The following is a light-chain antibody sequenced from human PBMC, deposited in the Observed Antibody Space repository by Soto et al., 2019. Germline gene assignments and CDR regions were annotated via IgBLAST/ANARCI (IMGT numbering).Light chain of an antibody. CDR1: SSDVGGYNY. Sequence: QSALTQPASVSGSPGQSITISCTGTSSDVGGYNYVSWYQQHPGKAPKLMIYDVSNRPSGVSNRFSGSKSGNTPSLTISGLQAENAAEYYCSSYTSSSTLYDFRTGTKHTVL. V-gene: IGLV2-14*01. J-gene: IGLJ1*01. CDR3: SSYTSSSTLYD. CDR2: DVS.